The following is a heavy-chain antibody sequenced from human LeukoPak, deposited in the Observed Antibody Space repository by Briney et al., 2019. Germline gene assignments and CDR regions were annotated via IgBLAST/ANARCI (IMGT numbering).Heavy chain of an antibody. CDR1: GFTVSSNY. CDR3: ASGGYYYDSSGYTDY. V-gene: IGHV3-66*01. J-gene: IGHJ4*02. CDR2: IYSGGRT. Sequence: GGSLRLSCAASGFTVSSNYMSWVRQAPGKGLEWDSVIYSGGRTCYADSVKGRFTISRDNSKNTLYLRMNSLRAEDTAVYYCASGGYYYDSSGYTDYWGQGTLVTVSS. D-gene: IGHD3-22*01.